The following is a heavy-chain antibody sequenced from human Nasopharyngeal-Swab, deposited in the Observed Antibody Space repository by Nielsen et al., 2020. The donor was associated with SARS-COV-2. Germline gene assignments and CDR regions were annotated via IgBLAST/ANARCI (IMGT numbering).Heavy chain of an antibody. D-gene: IGHD2-2*01. Sequence: SETLSLTCTVSGGSISSSSYYWGWIRQPPGKGLEWIGSIYYSGSTYYNPSLKSRVTISVDTSKNRFSLKLSSVTAADTAVYYCARDPGLQLLGAFDIWGQGTMVTVSS. V-gene: IGHV4-39*02. J-gene: IGHJ3*02. CDR3: ARDPGLQLLGAFDI. CDR2: IYYSGST. CDR1: GGSISSSSYY.